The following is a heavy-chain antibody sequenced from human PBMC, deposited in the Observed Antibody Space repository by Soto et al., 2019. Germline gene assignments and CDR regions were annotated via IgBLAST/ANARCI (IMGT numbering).Heavy chain of an antibody. D-gene: IGHD2-15*01. CDR3: ARHRYGSGGSCDHLDNWFDH. J-gene: IGHJ5*02. V-gene: IGHV4-39*01. CDR1: GGSIRTSGYS. CDR2: IHYSEGT. Sequence: QLQLQESGPGLVKPSETLSLTCIVSGGSIRTSGYSWGWIRQPPGKGLEWLGSIHYSEGTYYNPSLKSRVTMSVDSSKNQFSLRLSSVTAADTAVYSCARHRYGSGGSCDHLDNWFDHWGQGTLVTVSS.